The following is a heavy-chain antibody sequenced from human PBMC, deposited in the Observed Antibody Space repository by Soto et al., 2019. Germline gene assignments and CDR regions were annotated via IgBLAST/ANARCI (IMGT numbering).Heavy chain of an antibody. V-gene: IGHV4-30-2*01. Sequence: PSETLSLTCAVSGGSISSGGYSWNWIRQPPGKGLEWIGYIYQSGSTHYNPSLKGRVTISVDRSKNQFSLKLSSVTAADTAVYYCARDQREGNXFDLWGHGTLVTVSS. J-gene: IGHJ5*02. CDR1: GGSISSGGYS. CDR2: IYQSGST. CDR3: ARDQREGNXFDL.